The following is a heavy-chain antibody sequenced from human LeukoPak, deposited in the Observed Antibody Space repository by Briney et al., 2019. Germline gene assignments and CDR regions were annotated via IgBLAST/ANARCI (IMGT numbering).Heavy chain of an antibody. Sequence: ASVKVSCKASGYTFSSYSITWVRQAPGQGLEWMGWISAHYGNTNYEQKFQGRLTMTTDTSTNTAYMELRSLRPDDTAVYYCARTHTRFAALTSTGYWGQGTLVTVSS. J-gene: IGHJ4*02. CDR3: ARTHTRFAALTSTGY. CDR2: ISAHYGNT. CDR1: GYTFSSYS. V-gene: IGHV1-18*01. D-gene: IGHD6-6*01.